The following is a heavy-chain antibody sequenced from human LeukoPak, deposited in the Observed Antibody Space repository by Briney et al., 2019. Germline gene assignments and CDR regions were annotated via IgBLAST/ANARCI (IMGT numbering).Heavy chain of an antibody. CDR3: ASGEWPQDY. CDR1: GFTVSGNY. D-gene: IGHD3-10*01. Sequence: QPGGSLRLSCAASGFTVSGNYMTWVRQAPGRGLEWVSLIYAGGNTYYPASVKGRFTISRDNSKNTLYLQMNSLRAEDTAVYYCASGEWPQDYWGQGTLVTVS. J-gene: IGHJ4*02. CDR2: IYAGGNT. V-gene: IGHV3-53*01.